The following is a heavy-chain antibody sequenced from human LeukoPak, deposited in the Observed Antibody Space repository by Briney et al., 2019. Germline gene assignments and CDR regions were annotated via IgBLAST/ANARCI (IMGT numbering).Heavy chain of an antibody. CDR2: IYTSGST. CDR3: ASRPIGYYYMDV. V-gene: IGHV4-61*02. D-gene: IGHD6-6*01. CDR1: GGSISSGSYY. J-gene: IGHJ6*03. Sequence: SETLSLTCTVSGGSISSGSYYWSWIRQPAGKGLEWIGRIYTSGSTNYNPSLKSRVTISVDTSKNQFSLKLSSVTAADTAVYYCASRPIGYYYMDVWGKGTTVTVSS.